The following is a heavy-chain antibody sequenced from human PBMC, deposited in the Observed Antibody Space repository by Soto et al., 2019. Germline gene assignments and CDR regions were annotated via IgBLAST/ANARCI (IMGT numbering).Heavy chain of an antibody. D-gene: IGHD2-21*02. J-gene: IGHJ4*02. Sequence: VQLMQSGAEVKKPGSSVKVSCKASGGTFSSHSINWVRQAPGQGLEWMGGIITLFGTSNYAQNFQGRVTITADQSTSTAYMELNSLKSDATAVYYCAREVGYGDFSAALLDWGQGTLVTVSS. CDR3: AREVGYGDFSAALLD. CDR2: IITLFGTS. CDR1: GGTFSSHS. V-gene: IGHV1-69*01.